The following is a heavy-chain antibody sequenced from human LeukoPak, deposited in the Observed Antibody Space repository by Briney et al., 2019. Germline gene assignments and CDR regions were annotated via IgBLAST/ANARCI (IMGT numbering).Heavy chain of an antibody. CDR3: ARDGAGLRFYNWFDP. Sequence: GASVKVSCKASGYTFTSYYMHWVRQAPGQGLEWMGIINPSGGSTSYAQKFQGRVTMTRDTSTSTVYMELSSLRSEDTAVYYCARDGAGLRFYNWFDPWGQGTLVTVSS. J-gene: IGHJ5*02. D-gene: IGHD1-26*01. V-gene: IGHV1-46*01. CDR1: GYTFTSYY. CDR2: INPSGGST.